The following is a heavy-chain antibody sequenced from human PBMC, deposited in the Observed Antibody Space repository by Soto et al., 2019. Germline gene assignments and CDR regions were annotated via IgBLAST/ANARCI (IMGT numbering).Heavy chain of an antibody. CDR2: IYYSGST. J-gene: IGHJ6*02. V-gene: IGHV4-59*01. CDR1: GGSINSYY. CDR3: AQNDDHGSYFHGMDV. Sequence: SETLSLTCTVSGGSINSYYWNWIRQPPGKGLEWIGYIYYSGSTNYNPSLKSRVTISVDTSKNQFSLKLSSVTAADTAMYYCAQNDDHGSYFHGMDVWGQGTTVTVSS. D-gene: IGHD4-17*01.